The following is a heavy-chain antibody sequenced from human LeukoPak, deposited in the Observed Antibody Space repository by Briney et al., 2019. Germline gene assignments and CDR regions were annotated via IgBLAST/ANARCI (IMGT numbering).Heavy chain of an antibody. CDR3: ARSRYYGSGSSY. Sequence: SETLSLTCAVYGGSFSGYYWSWIRQPPGKGLEWIGEINHSGCTNYNPSLKSRVTISVDTSKNQFSLKLSSVTAADTAVYYCARSRYYGSGSSYWGQGTLVTVSS. CDR2: INHSGCT. CDR1: GGSFSGYY. J-gene: IGHJ4*02. D-gene: IGHD3-10*01. V-gene: IGHV4-34*01.